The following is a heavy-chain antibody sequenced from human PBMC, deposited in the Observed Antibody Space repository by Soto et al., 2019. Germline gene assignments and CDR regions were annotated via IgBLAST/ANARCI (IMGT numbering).Heavy chain of an antibody. J-gene: IGHJ4*02. CDR3: ASSDYYDSSGPRDY. D-gene: IGHD3-22*01. CDR1: AGSISRGGYY. CDR2: IYYSGST. Sequence: SETLSLSCTVSAGSISRGGYYWSWIRQHPGKGLEWIGYIYYSGSTYYNPSLKSRVTISVDTSKNQFSLKLSSVTAADTAVYYCASSDYYDSSGPRDYWGQGTLVTVS. V-gene: IGHV4-31*03.